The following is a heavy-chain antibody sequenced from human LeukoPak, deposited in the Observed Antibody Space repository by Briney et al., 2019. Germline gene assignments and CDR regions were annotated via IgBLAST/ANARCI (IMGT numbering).Heavy chain of an antibody. CDR1: GFRFSSYA. CDR3: AKDERNWNYNLASQTYD. D-gene: IGHD1-7*01. V-gene: IGHV3-23*01. CDR2: ISGSGVST. Sequence: GGSLRLSCAASGFRFSSYAMSWVRQAPGKGLEWVSAISGSGVSTYYADSVKGRSTVSRDNSKNTLYLQMSSLRAEDTAVYYCAKDERNWNYNLASQTYDWGQGTLVTVSS. J-gene: IGHJ4*02.